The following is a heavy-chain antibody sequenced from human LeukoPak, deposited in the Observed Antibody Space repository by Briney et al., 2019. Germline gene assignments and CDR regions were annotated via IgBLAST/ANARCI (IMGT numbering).Heavy chain of an antibody. CDR2: MNPNSGNT. Sequence: ASVKVSCKASGYTFTSYDINWVRQATGQGLEWMGWMNPNSGNTGYAQKFQGRVTMTRNTSISTAYMELSSLRPEDTAVYSCAREGWSSGRNWFDPWGQGTLVTVSS. CDR3: AREGWSSGRNWFDP. V-gene: IGHV1-8*01. D-gene: IGHD6-19*01. J-gene: IGHJ5*02. CDR1: GYTFTSYD.